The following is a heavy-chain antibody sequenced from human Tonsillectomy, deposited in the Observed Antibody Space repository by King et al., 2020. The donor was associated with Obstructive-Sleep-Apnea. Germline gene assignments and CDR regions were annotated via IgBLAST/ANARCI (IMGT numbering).Heavy chain of an antibody. CDR1: GFTFSSYS. V-gene: IGHV3-48*04. D-gene: IGHD2-2*01. CDR2: ISSSSSTI. CDR3: AGDAGIIVVVPAAIDY. Sequence: VQLVESGGGLVQPGGSLRLSCAASGFTFSSYSMNWVRQAPGKGLEWVSYISSSSSTIYYADSVKGRFTISRDNAKNSLYLQMNSLRAEDTAVYYCAGDAGIIVVVPAAIDYWGQGTLVTVSS. J-gene: IGHJ4*02.